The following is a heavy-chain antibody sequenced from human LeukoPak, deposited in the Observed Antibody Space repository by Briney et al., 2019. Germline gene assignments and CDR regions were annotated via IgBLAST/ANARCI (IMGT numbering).Heavy chain of an antibody. Sequence: SETLSLTCAVYGGSFSGYYWSWIRQPPGKGLEWIGEINHSGSTNYNPSLKSRVTISVDTSKNQFSLKLSSVTAADTAVHYCARTLSRWDPFDYWGQGTLVTVSS. V-gene: IGHV4-34*01. CDR3: ARTLSRWDPFDY. CDR1: GGSFSGYY. CDR2: INHSGST. J-gene: IGHJ4*02. D-gene: IGHD1-26*01.